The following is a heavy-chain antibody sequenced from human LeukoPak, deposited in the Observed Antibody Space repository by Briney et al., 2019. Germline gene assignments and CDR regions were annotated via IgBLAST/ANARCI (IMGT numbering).Heavy chain of an antibody. CDR1: GFTFSSYG. CDR3: AKGEGVTMVRGVIYYYYYGMDV. J-gene: IGHJ6*04. CDR2: ISYDGSNK. D-gene: IGHD3-10*01. V-gene: IGHV3-30*18. Sequence: PGGSLRLSCAASGFTFSSYGMHWVRQAPGKGLEWVAVISYDGSNKYYADSGKGRFTISRDNSKNTLYLQMNSLRAEDTAVYYCAKGEGVTMVRGVIYYYYYGMDVWGKGTTVTVSS.